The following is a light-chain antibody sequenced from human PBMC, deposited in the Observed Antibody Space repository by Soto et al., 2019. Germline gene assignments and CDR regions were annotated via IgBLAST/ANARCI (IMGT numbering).Light chain of an antibody. J-gene: IGKJ1*01. Sequence: AIQMTQSPSSLSASVGDRVTITCRASLGIRNDLGWYQQKPGKAPKLLIFAASSLQSGVPSRFSGSGSGTDFTLTISSLQPEDFATYYCQQNFNYPRTFGQGTKVDIK. CDR1: LGIRND. CDR3: QQNFNYPRT. V-gene: IGKV1-6*01. CDR2: AAS.